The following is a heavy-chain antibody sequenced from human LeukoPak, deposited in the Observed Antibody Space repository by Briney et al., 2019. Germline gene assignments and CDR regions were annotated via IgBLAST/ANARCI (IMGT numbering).Heavy chain of an antibody. Sequence: GRSLRLSCAASGFTFSSYAMHWVRQAPGKGLEWVAVISYDGSNKYYADSVKGRFTISRDNSKNTLYLQMNSLRAEDTAVYYCAKDLLQHYYYYGMDVWGQGTTVTVSS. V-gene: IGHV3-30*04. D-gene: IGHD2-2*01. CDR2: ISYDGSNK. CDR3: AKDLLQHYYYYGMDV. CDR1: GFTFSSYA. J-gene: IGHJ6*02.